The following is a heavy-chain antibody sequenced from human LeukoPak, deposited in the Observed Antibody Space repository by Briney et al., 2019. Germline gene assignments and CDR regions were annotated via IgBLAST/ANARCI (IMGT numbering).Heavy chain of an antibody. CDR2: ISRSGSTI. CDR1: GFTFSSYE. CDR3: ARVSTGSEYFDY. V-gene: IGHV3-48*03. Sequence: GGSLRLSCAASGFTFSSYEMNWVRQAPGKGLEWVSYISRSGSTIFSADSVKGRFTTSRDNAKNSLFLQVNSLRAEDTAVYYCARVSTGSEYFDYWGQGTLVTVSS. J-gene: IGHJ4*02.